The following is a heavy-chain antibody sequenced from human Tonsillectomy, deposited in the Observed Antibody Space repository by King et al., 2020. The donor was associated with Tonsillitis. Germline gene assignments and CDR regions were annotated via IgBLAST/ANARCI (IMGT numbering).Heavy chain of an antibody. D-gene: IGHD6-6*01. CDR2: IYSGGGT. J-gene: IGHJ6*02. V-gene: IGHV3-53*01. Sequence: VQLVESGGGLIQPGGSLRLSCAASGFTVSSNYMSWVRQAPRKGLEWVSIIYSGGGTNYADSVKGRFTISRDNSKNTLYLQMNSLRAEDTAVYYCARDNSSSRGYGMDVWGQGTTVTVSS. CDR1: GFTVSSNY. CDR3: ARDNSSSRGYGMDV.